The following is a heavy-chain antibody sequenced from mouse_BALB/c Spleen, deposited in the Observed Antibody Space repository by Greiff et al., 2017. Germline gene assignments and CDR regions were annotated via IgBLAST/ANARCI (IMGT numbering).Heavy chain of an antibody. CDR2: ISYSGST. CDR3: ARGDYGSSYG. CDR1: GYSITSDYA. V-gene: IGHV3-2*02. J-gene: IGHJ2*01. D-gene: IGHD1-1*01. Sequence: EVQLQESGPGLVKPSQSLSLTCTVTGYSITSDYAWNWLRQFPGNKLEWMGYISYSGSTSYNPSLKSRISITRDTSKNQFFLQLNSVTTEDTATYYCARGDYGSSYGWGQGTTLTVSS.